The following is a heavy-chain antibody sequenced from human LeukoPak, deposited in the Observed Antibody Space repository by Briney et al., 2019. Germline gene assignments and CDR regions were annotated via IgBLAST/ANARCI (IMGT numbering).Heavy chain of an antibody. D-gene: IGHD6-13*01. Sequence: SQTLSLTCVISGDSVSSNSAVWNWIRQSPSRGLEWLGRTYYRSKWYNEYALSVKSRMTIDPDTSKNQISLHLNSVTPEDTAIYYCATFRLVPDAFDIWGQGTMVTASS. CDR2: TYYRSKWYN. V-gene: IGHV6-1*01. CDR1: GDSVSSNSAV. J-gene: IGHJ3*02. CDR3: ATFRLVPDAFDI.